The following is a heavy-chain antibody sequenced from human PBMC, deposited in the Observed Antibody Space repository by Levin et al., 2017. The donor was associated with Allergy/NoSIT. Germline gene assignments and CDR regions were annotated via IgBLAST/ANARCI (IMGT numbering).Heavy chain of an antibody. J-gene: IGHJ4*02. CDR1: GFTFSSYG. D-gene: IGHD3-22*01. V-gene: IGHV3-30*03. CDR3: AGYYDSSGY. Sequence: GGSLRLSCAASGFTFSSYGMHWVRQAPGKGLEWVAVISYDGSNKYYADSVKGRFTISRDNSKNTLYLQMNSLRAEDTAVYYCAGYYDSSGYWGQGTLVTVSS. CDR2: ISYDGSNK.